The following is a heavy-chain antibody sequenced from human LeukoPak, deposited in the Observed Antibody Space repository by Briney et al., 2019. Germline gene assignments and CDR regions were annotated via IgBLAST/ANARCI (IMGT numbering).Heavy chain of an antibody. Sequence: GGSLVLSCAASGFTFSSYSMKGGRQAGGKGVGGVSSISSSSSYIYYADSVKGRFTISRDNAKNSLYLQMNSLRAEDTAVYYCARGRVGAAGKGEDYWGQGTLVTVSS. CDR3: ARGRVGAAGKGEDY. CDR2: ISSSSSYI. J-gene: IGHJ4*02. CDR1: GFTFSSYS. D-gene: IGHD6-13*01. V-gene: IGHV3-21*01.